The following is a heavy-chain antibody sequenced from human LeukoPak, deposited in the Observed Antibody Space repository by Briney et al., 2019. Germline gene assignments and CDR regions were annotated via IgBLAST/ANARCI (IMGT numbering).Heavy chain of an antibody. Sequence: PSETLSLTCTVSGGSISSSSSYYWGWIRQPPGKGLEWIGSIFYNGDTYYNPSLKSRVTISVDTSEMQFSLKLTSVTDADTAVYYCGRVQRGYYYYYYMDVWGKGTTVIVSS. J-gene: IGHJ6*03. CDR1: GGSISSSSSYY. CDR2: IFYNGDT. CDR3: GRVQRGYYYYYYMDV. V-gene: IGHV4-39*01.